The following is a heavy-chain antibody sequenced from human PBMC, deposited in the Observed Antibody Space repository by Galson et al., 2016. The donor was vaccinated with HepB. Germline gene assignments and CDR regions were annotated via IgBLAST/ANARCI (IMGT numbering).Heavy chain of an antibody. CDR1: GGPISSSSYY. J-gene: IGHJ4*02. CDR3: ARTLLTILGVVIRHGDFDN. D-gene: IGHD3-3*01. Sequence: ETLSLTCTVSGGPISSSSYYWGWIRQPPGKGLEWIGNIYHSGGTYYNPSLESRLTISVDTSENQFSLKLTSVTAADTAVYYCARTLLTILGVVIRHGDFDNWGQGTLVTVSS. CDR2: IYHSGGT. V-gene: IGHV4-39*01.